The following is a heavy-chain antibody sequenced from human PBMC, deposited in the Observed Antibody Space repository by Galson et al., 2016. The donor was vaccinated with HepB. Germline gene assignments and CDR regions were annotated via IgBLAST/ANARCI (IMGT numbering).Heavy chain of an antibody. D-gene: IGHD6-6*01. J-gene: IGHJ4*02. CDR2: IYSDDSDT. Sequence: QSGAEVKKPGESLTISCKGSKYSFTNYWIDWVRQMPGKGLEWMGIIYSDDSDTRYSPSFQGQVTISADKSISTASLQWSSLKASDTAMYYCARRMRYSSSAFDYWGQGTLVTVSS. CDR1: KYSFTNYW. V-gene: IGHV5-51*01. CDR3: ARRMRYSSSAFDY.